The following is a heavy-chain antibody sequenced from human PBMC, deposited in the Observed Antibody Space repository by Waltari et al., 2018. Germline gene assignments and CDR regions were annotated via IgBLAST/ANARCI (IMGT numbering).Heavy chain of an antibody. V-gene: IGHV3-20*01. CDR1: GLTLDDFG. Sequence: EVQLVESGGGVIRPGGSLRLSCAATGLTLDDFGLNWVRQAPGKGMEWVAGVNWNGGNTGYADSVKGRFTISRDNARNSLDLQMNSLRVEDTALYRCVRASKDDYYYYPMDVWGQGTTVTVSS. D-gene: IGHD3-16*01. CDR2: VNWNGGNT. J-gene: IGHJ6*02. CDR3: VRASKDDYYYYPMDV.